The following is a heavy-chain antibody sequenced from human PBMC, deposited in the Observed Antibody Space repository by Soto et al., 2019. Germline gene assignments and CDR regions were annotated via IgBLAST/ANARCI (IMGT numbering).Heavy chain of an antibody. D-gene: IGHD5-12*01. Sequence: QVQLEQSGAEVKKPGSSVKVSCKASGGSFSNAAISWVRQAPGQGLEWMGGIMPIFRTPDYAQKFQGRVTRTADESTSTAYRELSGLRSDDTAIYYCARDKARLQLGGNYYYILDVWGQGTTVTVSS. J-gene: IGHJ6*02. CDR1: GGSFSNAA. CDR2: IMPIFRTP. V-gene: IGHV1-69*12. CDR3: ARDKARLQLGGNYYYILDV.